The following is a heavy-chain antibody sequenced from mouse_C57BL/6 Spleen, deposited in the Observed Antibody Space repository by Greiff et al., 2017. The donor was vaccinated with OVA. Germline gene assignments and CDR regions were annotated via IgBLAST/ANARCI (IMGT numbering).Heavy chain of an antibody. CDR1: GYAFGSSW. CDR3: AREDYYGSSPAWFAY. J-gene: IGHJ3*01. D-gene: IGHD1-1*01. Sequence: VQLQQSGPERVKPGASVKISCKASGYAFGSSWRNWVKQRPGKGFEWIGRIFPGDGDPNYNGKFKGKAKLTADKSSSTAYMQLSSLTSEDSAVYFCAREDYYGSSPAWFAYWGQGTLVTVSA. CDR2: IFPGDGDP. V-gene: IGHV1-82*01.